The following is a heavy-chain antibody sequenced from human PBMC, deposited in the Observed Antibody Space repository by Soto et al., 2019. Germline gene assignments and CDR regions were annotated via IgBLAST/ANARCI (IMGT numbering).Heavy chain of an antibody. CDR3: ARGPLWSGYSSYYMDV. V-gene: IGHV3-33*01. CDR2: IWYDGSNK. D-gene: IGHD3-3*01. CDR1: GFTFSSYG. J-gene: IGHJ6*03. Sequence: QVQLVESGGGVVQPGRSLRLSCAASGFTFSSYGMHWVRQAPGKGLEWVAVIWYDGSNKYYADSVKGRFTISRDNSNNTLYRQMNSLRAEDMAVYYCARGPLWSGYSSYYMDVWGKGTTVTVSS.